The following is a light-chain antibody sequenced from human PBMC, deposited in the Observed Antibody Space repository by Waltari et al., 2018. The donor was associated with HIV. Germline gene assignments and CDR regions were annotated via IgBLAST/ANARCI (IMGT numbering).Light chain of an antibody. Sequence: QSVLTQPPSVSGAPGQRVTISCTGSSSNIGAGYDVHWYQQLPGTAPKLLFNGNSNRPSGVPDRFSGSKSGTSASLAITGLQAEDEADYYCQSYDSSLSGWVFGGGTKLTVL. CDR3: QSYDSSLSGWV. CDR2: GNS. V-gene: IGLV1-40*01. J-gene: IGLJ3*02. CDR1: SSNIGAGYD.